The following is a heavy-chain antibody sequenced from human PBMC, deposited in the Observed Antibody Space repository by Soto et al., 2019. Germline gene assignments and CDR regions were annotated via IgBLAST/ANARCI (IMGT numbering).Heavy chain of an antibody. CDR2: IYYSGIT. Sequence: SETLSLTCTVSGGSISSGGYYWSWIRQHPGKGLEWIGYIYYSGITYYNPSLKSRVTISVDTSKNQFSLKLSSVTAADTAVYYCAREVPGIAVATNWFDPWGQGTLVTVSS. D-gene: IGHD6-19*01. CDR1: GGSISSGGYY. CDR3: AREVPGIAVATNWFDP. V-gene: IGHV4-31*03. J-gene: IGHJ5*02.